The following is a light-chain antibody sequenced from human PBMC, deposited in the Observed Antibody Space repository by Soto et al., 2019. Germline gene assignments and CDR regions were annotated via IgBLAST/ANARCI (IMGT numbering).Light chain of an antibody. CDR1: SSNIGSNY. J-gene: IGLJ1*01. Sequence: QSVLTQPPSASGTPGQRVTISCSGSSSNIGSNYVYWYQQLPGTAPKIIIYRNNQRPSGVPDRISGSKSGTSASLAISGLRSEDEADYYCSAWDDSLSGYVFGPGTKLTVL. CDR2: RNN. CDR3: SAWDDSLSGYV. V-gene: IGLV1-47*01.